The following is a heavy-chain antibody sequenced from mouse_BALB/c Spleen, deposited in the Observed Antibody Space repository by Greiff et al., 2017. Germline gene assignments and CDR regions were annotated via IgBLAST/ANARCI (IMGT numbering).Heavy chain of an antibody. CDR3: ASAYYRYDGSAWFAY. CDR2: IDPSDSYT. CDR1: GYTFTSYW. Sequence: QVQLQQPGAELVKPGASVKLSCKASGYTFTSYWMHWVKQRPGQGLEWIGEIDPSDSYTNYNQKFKGRATLTVDKSSSTAYMQLSSLTSEDSAVYYCASAYYRYDGSAWFAYWGQGTLVTVSA. V-gene: IGHV1-69*02. J-gene: IGHJ3*01. D-gene: IGHD2-14*01.